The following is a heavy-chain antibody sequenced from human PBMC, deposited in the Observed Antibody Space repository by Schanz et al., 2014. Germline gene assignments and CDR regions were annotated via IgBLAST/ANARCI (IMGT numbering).Heavy chain of an antibody. J-gene: IGHJ4*02. D-gene: IGHD3-22*01. CDR1: GGTFSSYS. CDR3: ARSNYYDNSDYYNSFDY. V-gene: IGHV1-69*09. CDR2: IIPILGIA. Sequence: VQLVQSGAEVKRPGASVRVSCKASGGTFSSYSISWVRQAPGQGLEWMGRIIPILGIANYAQKFQGRVTNTADKSTSTAYMYLSSLRPEDTAVYYCARSNYYDNSDYYNSFDYWGQGTLVTVSS.